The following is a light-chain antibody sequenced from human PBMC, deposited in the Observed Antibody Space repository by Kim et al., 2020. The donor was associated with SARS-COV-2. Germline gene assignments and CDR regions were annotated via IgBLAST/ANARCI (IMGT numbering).Light chain of an antibody. Sequence: SSELTQDPAVSVALGQTVRITCQGDSLRSYYASWYQQKPGQAPVLVIYGKNNRPSGIPDRFSGSSSGNTASLTITGAQAEDDADYYCNSRDSSGNHLVFGGGTKVTVL. CDR3: NSRDSSGNHLV. V-gene: IGLV3-19*01. J-gene: IGLJ2*01. CDR1: SLRSYY. CDR2: GKN.